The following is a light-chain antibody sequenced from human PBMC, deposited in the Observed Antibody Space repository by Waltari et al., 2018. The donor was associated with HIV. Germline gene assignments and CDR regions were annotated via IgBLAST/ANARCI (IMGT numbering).Light chain of an antibody. CDR3: QQYGSSLVT. CDR1: QSVSSSY. J-gene: IGKJ4*01. Sequence: EIVLRQSPGTLSLSPGERATLSCRASQSVSSSYLAWYQQKPGQAPRLLIYGASSRATDIPDRFSGSGSGTDFTLTISRLEPEDFAVYYCQQYGSSLVTFGGGTKVEIK. CDR2: GAS. V-gene: IGKV3-20*01.